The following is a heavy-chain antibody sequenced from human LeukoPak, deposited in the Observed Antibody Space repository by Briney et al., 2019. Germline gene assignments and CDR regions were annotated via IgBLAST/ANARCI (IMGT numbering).Heavy chain of an antibody. J-gene: IGHJ4*02. V-gene: IGHV5-51*01. CDR2: IYPGDSDT. CDR1: GYSFTSYW. CDR3: ARQIIDYGDYGDFDY. Sequence: GESLQISCKGSGYSFTSYWIGWVRQMPGKGLEWMGIIYPGDSDTRYSPSFQGQVTISADKSISTAYLQWSSLKASDTAMYYCARQIIDYGDYGDFDYWGQGTLVTVSS. D-gene: IGHD4-17*01.